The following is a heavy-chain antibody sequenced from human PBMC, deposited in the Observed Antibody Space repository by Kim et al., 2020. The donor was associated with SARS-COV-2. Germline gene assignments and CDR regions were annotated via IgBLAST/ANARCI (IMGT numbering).Heavy chain of an antibody. CDR2: ISVYNGNT. V-gene: IGHV1-18*01. Sequence: ASVKVSCKASGYTFTSYGISWVRQAPGQGLEWMGWISVYNGNTNYAQNLQGRVTMTTDTSTSTAYMELRSLRSDDTAVYYCARDMIISLIGGGPLDYWGQGTLVTVSS. CDR3: ARDMIISLIGGGPLDY. J-gene: IGHJ4*02. CDR1: GYTFTSYG. D-gene: IGHD3-16*01.